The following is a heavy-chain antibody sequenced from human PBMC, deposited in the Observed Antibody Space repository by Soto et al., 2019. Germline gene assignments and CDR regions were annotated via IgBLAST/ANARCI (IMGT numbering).Heavy chain of an antibody. D-gene: IGHD2-15*01. CDR1: GFTFSSYG. V-gene: IGHV3-30*18. J-gene: IGHJ4*02. CDR3: AQGPRQLCSGGSCYWGFDY. CDR2: ISYDGINK. Sequence: QVQLVESGGGVVQPGRSLRLSCAASGFTFSSYGMHWVRQAPGKGLEGVAVISYDGINKYYADSVKVRFTISRYNSKNTLYLQRNSLRADYTAVYYCAQGPRQLCSGGSCYWGFDYWGQATMVTVSS.